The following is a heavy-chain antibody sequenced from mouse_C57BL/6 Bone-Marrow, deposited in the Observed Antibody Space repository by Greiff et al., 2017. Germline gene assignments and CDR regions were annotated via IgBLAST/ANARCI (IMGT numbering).Heavy chain of an antibody. CDR1: GYSFTGYY. CDR2: INPSTGGT. J-gene: IGHJ3*01. CDR3: ARRRQLRPFAY. V-gene: IGHV1-42*01. D-gene: IGHD3-2*02. Sequence: VQLQQSGPELVKPGASVKISCKASGYSFTGYYMTWVKQSPEKSLEWIGEINPSTGGTTYKQKFKAKATLTVDKSSSTAYMQLKSLTAEDSAVYYCARRRQLRPFAYWGQGTLVTVAA.